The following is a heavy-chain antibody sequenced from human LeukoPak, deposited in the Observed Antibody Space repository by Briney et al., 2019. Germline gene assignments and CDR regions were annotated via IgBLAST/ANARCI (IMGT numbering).Heavy chain of an antibody. CDR2: FYDNGST. J-gene: IGHJ5*02. CDR3: ARGRVVLSMILFDP. D-gene: IGHD2/OR15-2a*01. V-gene: IGHV4-59*01. Sequence: PSETLSLTCTVSGDSISSNYWSWIKQPPGRRLEWIGYFYDNGSTNYNPSLKRRVTISADTSKSQFSLTLRSVTAADTAVYYCARGRVVLSMILFDPWGQGTPVTVSS. CDR1: GDSISSNY.